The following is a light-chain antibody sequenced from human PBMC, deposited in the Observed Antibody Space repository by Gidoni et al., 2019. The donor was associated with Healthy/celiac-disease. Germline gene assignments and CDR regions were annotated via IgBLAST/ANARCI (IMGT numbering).Light chain of an antibody. CDR3: QVWDSSTV. CDR1: NIGSKN. Sequence: YELTQPLSVSVALGQTARITCGGNNIGSKNVHWYQQKPGQAPVLVIYRDSNRPSGIPERFSGSNSGNTATLTISRAQAGDEADYYCQVWDSSTVFGGGTKLTVL. J-gene: IGLJ3*02. V-gene: IGLV3-9*01. CDR2: RDS.